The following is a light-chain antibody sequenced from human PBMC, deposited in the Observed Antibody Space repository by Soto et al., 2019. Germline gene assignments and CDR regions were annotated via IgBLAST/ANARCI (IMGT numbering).Light chain of an antibody. J-gene: IGKJ5*01. CDR2: GAS. CDR1: QSVTSNY. Sequence: EIVLTQSPGTLSLSPGDRATLSCEASQSVTSNYLAWYQQKPGQAPRLLIFGASIRATGIPDRFIGSGSGTDFTLTISRLEPEDFAVYYCQQGGNWPLTFGQGTRLEI. CDR3: QQGGNWPLT. V-gene: IGKV3-20*01.